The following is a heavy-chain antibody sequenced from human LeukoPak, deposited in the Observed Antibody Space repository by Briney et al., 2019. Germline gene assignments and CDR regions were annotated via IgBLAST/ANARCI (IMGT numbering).Heavy chain of an antibody. CDR2: ISWDGGST. D-gene: IGHD4-11*01. V-gene: IGHV3-43D*03. J-gene: IGHJ3*02. CDR3: AKTFSSTVTYDAFDI. Sequence: GGSLRLSCAASGFTFDDYAMHWVRQAPGKGLEWVSLISWDGGSTYYADSVKGRFTISRDNSKNSLYLQMNSLRAEDIALYYCAKTFSSTVTYDAFDIWGQGTMVTVSS. CDR1: GFTFDDYA.